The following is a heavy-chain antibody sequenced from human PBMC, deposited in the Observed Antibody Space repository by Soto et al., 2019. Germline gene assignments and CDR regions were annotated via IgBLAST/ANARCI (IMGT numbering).Heavy chain of an antibody. CDR3: ARGFGRSHFDY. CDR1: GGSISSRDSY. J-gene: IGHJ4*02. Sequence: ETLSLTCTVSGGSISSRDSYWGWIRQPPGKGLEWIGSFHYSGSTYYNPSLKSRVTISVDTSKNQLSLRVTSVTAADTAVYYCARGFGRSHFDYWGQGTLVTVPQ. V-gene: IGHV4-39*01. CDR2: FHYSGST. D-gene: IGHD3-16*01.